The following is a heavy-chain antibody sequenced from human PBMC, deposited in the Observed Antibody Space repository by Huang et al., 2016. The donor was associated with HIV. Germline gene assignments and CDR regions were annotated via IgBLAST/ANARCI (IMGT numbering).Heavy chain of an antibody. J-gene: IGHJ4*02. Sequence: EVQLVESGGNLIQTGGSLRLACAASGFRFDNSAMYWVRQAPGKGLEWVSSISWNSSNIAYGDSVKGRFTISRDNARNSLYLQMNSLRPDETALYYCVKGDIVGTANFFDYWGQGTQVSVSS. CDR3: VKGDIVGTANFFDY. CDR2: ISWNSSNI. D-gene: IGHD1-26*01. V-gene: IGHV3-9*01. CDR1: GFRFDNSA.